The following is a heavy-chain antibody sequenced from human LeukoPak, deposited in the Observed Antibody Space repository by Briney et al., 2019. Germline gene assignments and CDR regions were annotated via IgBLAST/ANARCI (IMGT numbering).Heavy chain of an antibody. CDR1: GYTFTSYG. CDR2: ISAYNGNT. V-gene: IGHV1-18*01. J-gene: IGHJ4*02. CDR3: ASLEYTAMALDY. D-gene: IGHD5-18*01. Sequence: GASVKVSCKASGYTFTSYGISWVRQAPGQGLEWMGWISAYNGNTNYAQKLQGRVTITTDTSTSTAYMELRSLRSDDTAVYYCASLEYTAMALDYWGQGTLVTVSS.